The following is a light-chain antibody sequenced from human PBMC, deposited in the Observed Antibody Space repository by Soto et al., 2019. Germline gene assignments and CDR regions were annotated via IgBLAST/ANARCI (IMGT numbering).Light chain of an antibody. J-gene: IGKJ1*01. V-gene: IGKV1-5*01. CDR2: DAS. CDR1: QNVRNW. CDR3: QHYNSNTWT. Sequence: DIQMTQSPSTLTASVGDRVTITCRASQNVRNWLAWYQQRPGKAPKVVIYDASTLQSGVPSRFSGSGSGTEFTLTISSLQPDDFATYYCQHYNSNTWTFGQGTKVDI.